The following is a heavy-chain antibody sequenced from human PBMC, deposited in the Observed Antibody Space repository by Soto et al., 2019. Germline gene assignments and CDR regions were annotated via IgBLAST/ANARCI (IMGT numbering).Heavy chain of an antibody. CDR1: GFSISTGYY. CDR3: ARPLSRTSSRFDP. D-gene: IGHD3-3*01. V-gene: IGHV4-38-2*01. J-gene: IGHJ5*02. Sequence: PXETLSLTCAVSGFSISTGYYWGWIRQPPGKGLEWIGSIFHNGSTYYNPSLKSRLTMSVDTSKNEFSLKLSSVTAADTAVYYCARPLSRTSSRFDPWGQGDLVTVSS. CDR2: IFHNGST.